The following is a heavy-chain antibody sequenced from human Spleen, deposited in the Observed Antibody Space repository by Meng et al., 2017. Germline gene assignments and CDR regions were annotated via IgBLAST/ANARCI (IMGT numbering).Heavy chain of an antibody. J-gene: IGHJ6*02. CDR2: ISSSSSYI. Sequence: GESLKISCAVSGFSFSSYAMNWVRQAPGKGLEWVSSISSSSSYIYYADSVKGRFTISRDNAKNSLYLQMNSLRAEDTAVYYCARDAVVVVPATYYYYGMDVWGQGTTVTVSS. CDR3: ARDAVVVVPATYYYYGMDV. D-gene: IGHD2-2*01. CDR1: GFSFSSYA. V-gene: IGHV3-21*01.